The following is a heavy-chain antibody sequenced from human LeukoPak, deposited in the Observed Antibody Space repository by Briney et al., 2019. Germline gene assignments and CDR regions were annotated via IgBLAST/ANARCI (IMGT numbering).Heavy chain of an antibody. Sequence: SVKVSCNASGDIFTSYSVSWVRQAPGQGLEWMGGIITIFGATNYAQKLQGRVTITTDQSTRTAYMELNSLSSDDTAVYYCARVGRSRGSLPNSYYYMDVWGKGTTVTVSS. J-gene: IGHJ6*03. CDR3: ARVGRSRGSLPNSYYYMDV. V-gene: IGHV1-69*05. D-gene: IGHD1-26*01. CDR2: IITIFGAT. CDR1: GDIFTSYS.